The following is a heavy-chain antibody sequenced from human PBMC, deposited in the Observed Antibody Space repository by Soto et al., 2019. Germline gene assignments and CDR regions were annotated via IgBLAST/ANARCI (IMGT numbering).Heavy chain of an antibody. CDR3: VRNLNGLGP. Sequence: QVQLVQSGAEVKNPGASVKVSCTTSGYTFTTYDINWVRQATGQGFEWMGWMNPNSGNTNYAQKFKGRVSMSRHTSLSTAYMELSSLRSEDTAVYYCVRNLNGLGPWGQGPLVTVSP. V-gene: IGHV1-8*02. CDR2: MNPNSGNT. CDR1: GYTFTTYD. D-gene: IGHD2-8*01. J-gene: IGHJ5*02.